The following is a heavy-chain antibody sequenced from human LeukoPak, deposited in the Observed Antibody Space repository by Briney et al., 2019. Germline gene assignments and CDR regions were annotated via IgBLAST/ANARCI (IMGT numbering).Heavy chain of an antibody. CDR2: ISYDGSNK. V-gene: IGHV3-30-3*01. CDR3: ARGDLWSGYSPFDY. J-gene: IGHJ4*02. Sequence: PGRSLRLSCAASGFTFSSYAMHWVRQAPGKGLEWVAVISYDGSNKYYADSVKGRFTISRDNSKNTLYLQMNSLRAEDTAVYYCARGDLWSGYSPFDYWGQGTLVTVSS. D-gene: IGHD3-3*01. CDR1: GFTFSSYA.